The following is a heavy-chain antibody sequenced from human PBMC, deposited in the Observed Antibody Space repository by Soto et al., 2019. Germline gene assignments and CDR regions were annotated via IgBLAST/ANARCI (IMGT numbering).Heavy chain of an antibody. D-gene: IGHD2-21*01. J-gene: IGHJ4*02. Sequence: VQLVESGGGVVQPGGSLRLSCAASGFTLSNYGMHWVRQAPGKGLEWVAVIWYDGNNKYYADSVKGRFTISRDNSNNTLYVQMTSLRAEDTAVYYCARGLHSLFDYWGQGTLVTVSS. CDR3: ARGLHSLFDY. CDR2: IWYDGNNK. CDR1: GFTLSNYG. V-gene: IGHV3-33*01.